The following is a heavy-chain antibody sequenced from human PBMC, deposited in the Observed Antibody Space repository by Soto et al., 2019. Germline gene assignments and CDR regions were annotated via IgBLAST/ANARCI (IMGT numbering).Heavy chain of an antibody. CDR1: GGSISRDY. J-gene: IGHJ5*02. D-gene: IGHD3-22*01. CDR2: IYYSGRT. CDR3: PREASQYDSSRRLCVFFEA. V-gene: IGHV4-59*01. Sequence: SETLSLPCTVSGGSISRDYWSWIRQPPGKGLEWIGYIYYSGRTNYNPSLKTRVTISVHTSKPQFSLNLNAVPAADPAVYYRPREASQYDSSRRLCVFFEAWGQGALVTVS.